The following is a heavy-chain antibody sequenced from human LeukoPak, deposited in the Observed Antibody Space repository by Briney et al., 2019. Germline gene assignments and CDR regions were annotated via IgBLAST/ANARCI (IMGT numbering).Heavy chain of an antibody. J-gene: IGHJ5*02. CDR2: ISGSGGST. CDR3: ARERGGGRDSPWFDH. CDR1: GFTFSNAW. D-gene: IGHD3-16*01. V-gene: IGHV3-23*01. Sequence: GGSLRLSCATSGFTFSNAWMNWVRQAPGKGLEWVSAISGSGGSTYYADSVKGRFTISRDNSKNTLYLQMNSLRAEDTAVYYCARERGGGRDSPWFDHWGQGTLVTVSS.